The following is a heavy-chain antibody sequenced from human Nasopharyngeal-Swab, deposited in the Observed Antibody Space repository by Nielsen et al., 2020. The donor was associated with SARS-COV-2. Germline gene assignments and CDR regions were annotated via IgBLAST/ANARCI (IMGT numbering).Heavy chain of an antibody. J-gene: IGHJ4*02. V-gene: IGHV3-33*08. CDR3: GRDRYYDSSGFDY. D-gene: IGHD3-22*01. Sequence: GESLKISCAVPGFTFNNYCMHWVRQAPGKGLEWVAVIWYGGSEKHYADSVRGRFTISRDNPKNTLYLQMNSLRAEDTAIYYCGRDRYYDSSGFDYWGQGTLVSVSS. CDR1: GFTFNNYC. CDR2: IWYGGSEK.